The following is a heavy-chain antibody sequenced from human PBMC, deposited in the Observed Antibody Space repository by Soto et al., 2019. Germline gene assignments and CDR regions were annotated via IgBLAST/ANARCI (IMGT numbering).Heavy chain of an antibody. CDR3: ARRPSVHYDFWSGYDTLDY. CDR2: INHSGST. V-gene: IGHV4-34*01. Sequence: SETLSLTCAVYGGSFSGYYWSWIRQPPGKGLEWIGEINHSGSTNYNPSLKSRVTISVDTSKNQFSLKLSSVTAADTAVYYCARRPSVHYDFWSGYDTLDYWGQGTLVTVSS. CDR1: GGSFSGYY. J-gene: IGHJ4*02. D-gene: IGHD3-3*01.